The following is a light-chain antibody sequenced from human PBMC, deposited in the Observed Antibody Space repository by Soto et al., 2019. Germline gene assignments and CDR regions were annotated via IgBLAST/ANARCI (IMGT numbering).Light chain of an antibody. Sequence: IVMTQSPATLSVSPGQRATLSCRASQSVSTNLAWYQQKPGQAPRLLIYGASTRATVIPARFSGSGSGTEFTLTISGLQSDDFAVYYCQQYSNWPPWTFGQGTRVDFK. CDR3: QQYSNWPPWT. CDR1: QSVSTN. V-gene: IGKV3D-15*01. CDR2: GAS. J-gene: IGKJ1*01.